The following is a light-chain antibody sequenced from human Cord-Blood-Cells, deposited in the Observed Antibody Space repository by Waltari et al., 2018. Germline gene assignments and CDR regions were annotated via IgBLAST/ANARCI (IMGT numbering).Light chain of an antibody. CDR2: EVS. Sequence: QSALTQPASVSGSPGQSITISCTGTSSDVGRYNYVFWYQQHPGKAPKLMIYEVSNRPSGVSNRFSGSKSGNTASLTISGLQAEDEADYYCSSYTSSSTWVFGGGTKLTVL. J-gene: IGLJ3*02. V-gene: IGLV2-14*01. CDR3: SSYTSSSTWV. CDR1: SSDVGRYNY.